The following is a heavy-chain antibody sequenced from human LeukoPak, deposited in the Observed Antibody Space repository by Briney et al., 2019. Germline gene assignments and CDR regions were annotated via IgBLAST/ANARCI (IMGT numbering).Heavy chain of an antibody. CDR1: GFTFSSYS. Sequence: GGSLRLSCAASGFTFSSYSMNWVRQAPGKGLEWVSSISSSSSYIYYADSVKGRFTISRDNAKNSLYLQMNSLRAEDTAVYYWGRGGGPRVTPPAYWAQGTLVPVP. V-gene: IGHV3-21*01. CDR3: GRGGGPRVTPPAY. J-gene: IGHJ4*02. CDR2: ISSSSSYI. D-gene: IGHD4-17*01.